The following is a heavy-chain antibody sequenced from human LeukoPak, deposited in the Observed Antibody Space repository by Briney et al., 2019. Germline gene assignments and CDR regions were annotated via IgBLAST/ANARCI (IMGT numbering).Heavy chain of an antibody. Sequence: PGGSLRLSCAASGFTFSSYAMHWVRQAPGKGLEWVAVISYDGSNKYYADSVEGRFTISRDNSKNTLYLQMNSLRAEDTAVYYCARDNSEYIGLRGYNWFDPWGQGTLVTVSS. CDR2: ISYDGSNK. J-gene: IGHJ5*02. CDR1: GFTFSSYA. D-gene: IGHD5-12*01. V-gene: IGHV3-30*04. CDR3: ARDNSEYIGLRGYNWFDP.